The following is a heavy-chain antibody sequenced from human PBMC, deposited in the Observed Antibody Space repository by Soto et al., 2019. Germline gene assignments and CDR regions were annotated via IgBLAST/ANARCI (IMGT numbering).Heavy chain of an antibody. CDR3: ARHNYGSGSTYFDY. D-gene: IGHD3-10*01. CDR2: IYYSGST. CDR1: GGSISSYY. J-gene: IGHJ4*02. V-gene: IGHV4-59*08. Sequence: QVQLQESGPGLVKPSETLSLTCTVSGGSISSYYWSWIRQPPGKGLEWIGYIYYSGSTNYNPSLKSRGPISVDTSKNQFSLKLNSMTAADTAVYYCARHNYGSGSTYFDYWGQGTLVTVSS.